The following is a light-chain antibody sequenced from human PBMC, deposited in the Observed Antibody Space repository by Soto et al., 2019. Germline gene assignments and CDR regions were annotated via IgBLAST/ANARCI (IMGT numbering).Light chain of an antibody. Sequence: QPVLTQPRSVSGSPGQSVTISCTGTSSDVGGYNYVSWYQQHPGKAPKLMIYDVSKRPSGVPDRFSGSKSGNTASLTISGLQVEDEADYYCCSYAGSYTLWVFGGGTKLTVL. CDR1: SSDVGGYNY. CDR2: DVS. CDR3: CSYAGSYTLWV. V-gene: IGLV2-11*01. J-gene: IGLJ3*02.